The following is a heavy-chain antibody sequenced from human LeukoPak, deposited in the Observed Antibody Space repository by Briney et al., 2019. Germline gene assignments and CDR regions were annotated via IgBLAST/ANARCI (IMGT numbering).Heavy chain of an antibody. CDR2: IIPMFGTA. CDR1: GGTFSSYA. D-gene: IGHD3-22*01. CDR3: ARDEASSGYSR. Sequence: SVKLACKASGGTFSSYAISWVRQAPGQGREWVGAIIPMFGTANCGQKMQGRVTITTDEATSTAYMELSSLRSEDTAVYYCARDEASSGYSRWGQGTMVTVSS. J-gene: IGHJ3*01. V-gene: IGHV1-69*05.